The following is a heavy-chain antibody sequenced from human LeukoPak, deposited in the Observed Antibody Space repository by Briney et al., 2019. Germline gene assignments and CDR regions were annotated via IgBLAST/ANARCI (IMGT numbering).Heavy chain of an antibody. V-gene: IGHV4-61*01. D-gene: IGHD4-23*01. CDR1: GGSISSSSYY. Sequence: PSETLSLTCTVSGGSISSSSYYWSWIRQPPGKGLEWIGYIYYSGSTNYNPSLKSRVTISVDTSKNQFSLKLSSVTAADTAVYYCASRATVVTPGWYFDLWGRGTLVTVSS. CDR3: ASRATVVTPGWYFDL. CDR2: IYYSGST. J-gene: IGHJ2*01.